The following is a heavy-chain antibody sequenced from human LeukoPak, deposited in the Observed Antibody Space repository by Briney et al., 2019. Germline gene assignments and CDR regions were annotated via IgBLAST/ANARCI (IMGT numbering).Heavy chain of an antibody. J-gene: IGHJ3*02. CDR3: ARGRVSGSYDDAFDI. CDR1: GGSISSYY. D-gene: IGHD1-26*01. V-gene: IGHV4-59*01. CDR2: IYYSGST. Sequence: SETLSLTCTVSGGSISSYYWSWIRQPSGKGLEWIGYIYYSGSTNYNPSLKSRVTISVDTSKNQFSLKLSSVTAADTAVYYCARGRVSGSYDDAFDIWGQGTMVTVSS.